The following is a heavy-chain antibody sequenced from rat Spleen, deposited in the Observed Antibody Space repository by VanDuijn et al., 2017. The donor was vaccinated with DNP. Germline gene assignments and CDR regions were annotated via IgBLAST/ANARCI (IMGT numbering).Heavy chain of an antibody. CDR3: ARPLGYGGFAY. CDR2: MSPTTRSS. Sequence: EVQLVESGGGLVQPGRSLKLSCAASGFTFSDYDMAWVRQAPTKGLEWVACMSPTTRSSYYRDSVRGRFTVSRDDSTNTLYLQMDSLRSEDMATYYCARPLGYGGFAYWGQGTLVTVSS. J-gene: IGHJ3*01. CDR1: GFTFSDYD. D-gene: IGHD1-11*01. V-gene: IGHV5S13*01.